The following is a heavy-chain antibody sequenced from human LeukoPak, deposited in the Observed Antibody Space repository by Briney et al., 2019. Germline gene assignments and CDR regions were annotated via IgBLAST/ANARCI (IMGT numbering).Heavy chain of an antibody. CDR3: ARHLMAAAGTPVDY. Sequence: SETLSLTCTVSGGSISSSSYYWGWIRQPPGKGLEWIGSIYYSGSTYYNPSLKSRVTTSVDTSKNQFSLKLSSVTAADTAVYYCARHLMAAAGTPVDYWGQGTLVTVSS. V-gene: IGHV4-39*01. CDR1: GGSISSSSYY. J-gene: IGHJ4*02. CDR2: IYYSGST. D-gene: IGHD6-13*01.